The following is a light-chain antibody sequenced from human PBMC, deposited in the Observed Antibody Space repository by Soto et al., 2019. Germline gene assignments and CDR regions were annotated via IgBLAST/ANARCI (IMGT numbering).Light chain of an antibody. J-gene: IGLJ1*01. CDR3: VADHGSGSNFVYV. Sequence: QPLLTQPPSASASLGASVTLTCTLSSDYSNYNVDWYQQRPGKGPRFVMRVGTGGIVGSKGDGIPDRFSVLGSGLNRYLTIKNIQEEDESDYHCVADHGSGSNFVYVFGPGTKVTVL. CDR2: VGTGGIVG. V-gene: IGLV9-49*01. CDR1: SDYSNYN.